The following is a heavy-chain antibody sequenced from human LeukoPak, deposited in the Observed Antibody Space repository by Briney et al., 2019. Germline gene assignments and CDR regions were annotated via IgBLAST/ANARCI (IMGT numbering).Heavy chain of an antibody. CDR2: FDPEDGET. CDR3: ATDYTARGSGSRGPPRWFDP. J-gene: IGHJ5*02. D-gene: IGHD3-10*01. Sequence: ASVKLSCKFSGYTLTELSMHWVRDAPGKGLEWKGVFDPEDGETIYAQKFQGRVTMTEDTSTDTAYMELSSLRSEDTAVYYCATDYTARGSGSRGPPRWFDPWGQGTLVTVSS. CDR1: GYTLTELS. V-gene: IGHV1-24*01.